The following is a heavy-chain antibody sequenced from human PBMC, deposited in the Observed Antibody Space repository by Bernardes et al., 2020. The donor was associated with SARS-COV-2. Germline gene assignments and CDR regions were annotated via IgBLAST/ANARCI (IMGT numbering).Heavy chain of an antibody. V-gene: IGHV3-21*01. J-gene: IGHJ4*02. D-gene: IGHD3-3*01. Sequence: GGSLRLSCAASGFTFSNHGMNWVRQAPGKGLEWVSSISTSSRYIYYADSVKGRFAISRDNAKNSLYLQVNSLRDEDTAVYYCARDAGADFDYWSGYYAFDFGGQGIRVRVSS. CDR1: GFTFSNHG. CDR2: ISTSSRYI. CDR3: ARDAGADFDYWSGYYAFDF.